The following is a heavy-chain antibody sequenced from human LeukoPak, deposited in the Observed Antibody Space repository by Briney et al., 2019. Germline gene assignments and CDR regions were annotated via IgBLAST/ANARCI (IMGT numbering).Heavy chain of an antibody. CDR2: ISGSGGNT. V-gene: IGHV3-23*01. CDR3: AKERRMVRGVFVY. D-gene: IGHD3-10*01. CDR1: RFIPSIYA. J-gene: IGHJ4*02. Sequence: GGSLSLSRAVSRFIPSIYAMSWVSHPPTRGREWVSAISGSGGNTNYADSAKDRLTIPRHNPENTLYLQMNSQRAEHTAVYYCAKERRMVRGVFVYWGQGALVTVSP.